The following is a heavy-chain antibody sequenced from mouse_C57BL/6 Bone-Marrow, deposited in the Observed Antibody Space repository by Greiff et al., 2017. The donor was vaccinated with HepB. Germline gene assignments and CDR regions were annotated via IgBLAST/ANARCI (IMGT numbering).Heavy chain of an antibody. Sequence: EVKLMESGGGLVQPGGSLSLSCAASGFTFPDYYMSWVRQPPGKALEWLGFIRNKANGYTTEYSASVKGRFTISRDNSQSILYLQMNALRAEDSATYYCARSAYCYGSSSYYFDYWGQGTTLTVSS. CDR2: IRNKANGYTT. V-gene: IGHV7-3*01. D-gene: IGHD1-1*01. CDR1: GFTFPDYY. J-gene: IGHJ2*01. CDR3: ARSAYCYGSSSYYFDY.